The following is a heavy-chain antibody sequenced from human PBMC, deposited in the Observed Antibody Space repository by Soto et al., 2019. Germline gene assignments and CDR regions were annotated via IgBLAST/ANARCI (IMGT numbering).Heavy chain of an antibody. Sequence: EVQLVESGGGLVKPGGSLRLSCAASGFTFSSYSMNWVHQAPGKGLEWVSSITSSSSYISYADSVKGRFTISRDNAKNSLYLQMNSLRAEDTAVYYCARDQPGYSYGYGLGYWGQGTLVTVSS. D-gene: IGHD5-18*01. CDR2: ITSSSSYI. CDR3: ARDQPGYSYGYGLGY. CDR1: GFTFSSYS. J-gene: IGHJ4*02. V-gene: IGHV3-21*01.